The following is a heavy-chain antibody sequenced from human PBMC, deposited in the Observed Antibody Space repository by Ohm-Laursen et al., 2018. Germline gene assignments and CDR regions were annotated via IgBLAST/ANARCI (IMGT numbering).Heavy chain of an antibody. CDR2: ISDSGGGT. D-gene: IGHD3-9*01. CDR3: AKERDVSTSYALQH. V-gene: IGHV3-23*01. CDR1: GFTFSSYA. Sequence: SLRLSCTASGFTFSSYAMSWVRQAPGKGLEWVSAISDSGGGTYYADSVKGRFTISRDNSKNTLYLQMNSLRAEDTAVYYCAKERDVSTSYALQHWGQGTLVTVSS. J-gene: IGHJ1*01.